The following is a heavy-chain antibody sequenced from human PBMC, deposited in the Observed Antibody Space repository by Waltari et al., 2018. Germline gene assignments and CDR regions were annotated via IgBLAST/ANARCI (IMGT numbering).Heavy chain of an antibody. V-gene: IGHV3-30*02. CDR2: IRPDGHFK. D-gene: IGHD3-16*01. J-gene: IGHJ4*02. Sequence: QVHLVEAGGDKVQPGGSLRLSCATSGFSFSDYGIHWVRQAPGQGVEWVTFIRPDGHFKFYAKSFEGRFTISRDNSKNFVYLHMSGLRPEDTAVYYCARDPHTFGPHYFDSWGPGTPVTVSS. CDR3: ARDPHTFGPHYFDS. CDR1: GFSFSDYG.